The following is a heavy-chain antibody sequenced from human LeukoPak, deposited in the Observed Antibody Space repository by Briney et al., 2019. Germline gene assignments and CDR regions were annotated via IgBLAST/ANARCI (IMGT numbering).Heavy chain of an antibody. CDR3: ARDPFYDFWSGFDI. CDR1: GGSISSGGYY. D-gene: IGHD3-3*01. V-gene: IGHV4-30-2*01. J-gene: IGHJ3*02. CDR2: IYHSGST. Sequence: SETLSLTCTVSGGSISSGGYYWSWIRQPPGKGLEWIGYIYHSGSTYYNPSLKSRVTISVDRSKNQFSLKLSSVTAADTAVYYCARDPFYDFWSGFDIWGQGTLVTVSS.